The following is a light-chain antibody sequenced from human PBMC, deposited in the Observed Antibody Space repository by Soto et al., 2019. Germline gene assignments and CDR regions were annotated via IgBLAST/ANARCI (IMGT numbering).Light chain of an antibody. CDR3: QQYDNPALT. J-gene: IGKJ4*01. CDR2: DAS. Sequence: DIQMTQSPSSLSASVGDRVTITCPASQEISNYLNWYQQKPGKAPKHLIYDASNLETGVPSRFRGSGSGTDFTFTNSSRQPEDSATYYCQQYDNPALTFGGGTKVEIK. V-gene: IGKV1-33*01. CDR1: QEISNY.